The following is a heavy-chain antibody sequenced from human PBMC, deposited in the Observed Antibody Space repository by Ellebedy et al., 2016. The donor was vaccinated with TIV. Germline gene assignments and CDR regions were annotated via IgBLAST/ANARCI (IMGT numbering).Heavy chain of an antibody. D-gene: IGHD6-19*01. J-gene: IGHJ4*02. CDR1: GFNFRTYA. CDR3: VSGLRSLEDVGLFDY. V-gene: IGHV3-30*04. CDR2: ISYDGTDE. Sequence: GESLKISCTASGFNFRTYAFHWVRQAPGKGLQWVAFISYDGTDENFADSVRGRFTISRDNSKSAVDLQMSSLTAEDTAVYYCVSGLRSLEDVGLFDYWGQGTPVTVSS.